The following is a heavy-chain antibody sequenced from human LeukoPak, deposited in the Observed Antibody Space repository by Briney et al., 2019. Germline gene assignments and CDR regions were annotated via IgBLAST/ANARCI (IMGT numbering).Heavy chain of an antibody. CDR1: GGSISSGDSY. Sequence: SETLSLTCTVSGGSISSGDSYWSWIRQPPGKGLEWIGYIFYSGSTYYNPSLKSRVTISLDTSENQFSLKLSSVTAADTAVYYCARGTRAAILYFDYWGQGTLVTVSS. D-gene: IGHD2-2*02. J-gene: IGHJ4*02. CDR2: IFYSGST. V-gene: IGHV4-30-4*08. CDR3: ARGTRAAILYFDY.